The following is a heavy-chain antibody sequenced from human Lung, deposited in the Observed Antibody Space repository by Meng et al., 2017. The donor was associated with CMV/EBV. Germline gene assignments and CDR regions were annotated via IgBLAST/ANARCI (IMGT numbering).Heavy chain of an antibody. CDR3: ARVGQWLPIDY. CDR2: IYHSGST. D-gene: IGHD6-19*01. CDR1: GGSISSSNW. Sequence: QLPLPRASPDLVKPLAAPSLTCALSGGSISSSNWCSWARQPPGKGLEWIGDIYHSGSTNYNPSLKSRVNISVDKSKNQFSLNLSSVTAADTAVYYCARVGQWLPIDYWGQGTLVTVSS. V-gene: IGHV4-4*03. J-gene: IGHJ4*02.